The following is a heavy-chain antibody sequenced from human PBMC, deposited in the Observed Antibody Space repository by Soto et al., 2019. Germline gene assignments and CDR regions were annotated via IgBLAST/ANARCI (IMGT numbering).Heavy chain of an antibody. J-gene: IGHJ5*02. D-gene: IGHD3-16*01. CDR1: GFTFSSYG. CDR3: AKDLWYGDDFPSDP. CDR2: ISYDGSNK. Sequence: QPGGSLRLSCAASGFTFSSYGMHWVRQAPGKGLEWVAVISYDGSNKYYADSVKGRFTISRDNSKNTLYLQMNSLRAEDTAVYYCAKDLWYGDDFPSDPWGQGTLVTVSS. V-gene: IGHV3-30*18.